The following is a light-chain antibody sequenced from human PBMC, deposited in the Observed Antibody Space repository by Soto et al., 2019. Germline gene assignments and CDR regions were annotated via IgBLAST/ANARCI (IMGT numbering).Light chain of an antibody. CDR1: SSNIGAGYD. J-gene: IGLJ1*01. Sequence: QSVLTQPPSVSGAPGQRVTISCTGSSSNIGAGYDVHWYQQLPGTAPKLLIYGNSNRPSGVPDRFSGSKSGTSASLAITGLQVEDEADYSSQSYDSSLSANYVFGTGTKVTAL. V-gene: IGLV1-40*01. CDR3: QSYDSSLSANYV. CDR2: GNS.